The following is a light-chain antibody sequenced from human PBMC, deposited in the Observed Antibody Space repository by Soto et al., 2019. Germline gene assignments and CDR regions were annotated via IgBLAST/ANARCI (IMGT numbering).Light chain of an antibody. CDR2: SNN. CDR3: AAWDDSLNGNV. J-gene: IGLJ1*01. Sequence: QSVLTQPPSASGTPGQRVTISCFGSSSNIGSNTVNWYQQLPGTAPKLLIYSNNQRPSGVPDRFSGSKSGTSASLAISGLQSEDEADYYCAAWDDSLNGNVFGTGTKVTVL. V-gene: IGLV1-44*01. CDR1: SSNIGSNT.